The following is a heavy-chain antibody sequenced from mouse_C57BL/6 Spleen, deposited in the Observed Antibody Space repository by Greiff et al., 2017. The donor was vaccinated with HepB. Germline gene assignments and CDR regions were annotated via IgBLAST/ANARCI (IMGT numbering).Heavy chain of an antibody. CDR3: ARYYYGSSYDY. CDR1: GYTFTSYW. Sequence: VQLQQSGAELVKPGASVKMSCKASGYTFTSYWITWVKQRPGQGLEWIGDIYPGSGSTNYNEKFKSKATLTVDTSSSTAYMQLSSLTSEDSAVFDCARYYYGSSYDYWGQGTTLTVSS. V-gene: IGHV1-55*01. D-gene: IGHD1-1*01. CDR2: IYPGSGST. J-gene: IGHJ2*01.